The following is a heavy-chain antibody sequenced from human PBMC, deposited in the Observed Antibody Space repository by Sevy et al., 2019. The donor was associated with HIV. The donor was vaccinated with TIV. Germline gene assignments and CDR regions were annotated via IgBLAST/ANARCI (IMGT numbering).Heavy chain of an antibody. V-gene: IGHV4-34*01. Sequence: KQSQTLSLTCAVHYGAFSGYYWNWIRQDPGKGLEWIGEINESGITYYNPSLKSRVTISVDTSKKQFSLKLNSVTAVDSAVYFCARSPPVVVVPGAPSWFDPWGQGTLVTVSS. J-gene: IGHJ5*02. CDR3: ARSPPVVVVPGAPSWFDP. CDR2: INESGIT. D-gene: IGHD2-2*01. CDR1: YGAFSGYY.